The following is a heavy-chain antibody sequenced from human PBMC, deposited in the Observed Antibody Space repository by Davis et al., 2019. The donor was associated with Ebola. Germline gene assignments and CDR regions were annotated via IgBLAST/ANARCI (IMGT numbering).Heavy chain of an antibody. J-gene: IGHJ4*02. D-gene: IGHD2-15*01. CDR3: AKGPTQRNCSGGSCPRGAFDY. CDR2: ISGSGGST. V-gene: IGHV3-23*01. Sequence: GESLKISCTDSVITFSSYAMTWVRQAPGKGLEWVSAISGSGGSTYYADSVKGRFTISRDNSKNTLYLQMNSLRAEDTAVYYCAKGPTQRNCSGGSCPRGAFDYWGQGTLVTVSS. CDR1: VITFSSYA.